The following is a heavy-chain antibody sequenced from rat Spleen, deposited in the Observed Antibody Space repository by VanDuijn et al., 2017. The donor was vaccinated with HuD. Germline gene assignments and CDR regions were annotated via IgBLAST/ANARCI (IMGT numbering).Heavy chain of an antibody. CDR2: ISAGGGST. CDR3: TAGGLGGRNWFAY. J-gene: IGHJ3*01. D-gene: IGHD5-1*01. V-gene: IGHV5-27*01. Sequence: EVQLVESGGGLVQPGRSLKLSCAASGFTFSNYYMAWVRQAPTKGLEWVAYISAGGGSTYYRDSVKGRFTISRDNAKSTLYLQMNNLRSEDTAMYYCTAGGLGGRNWFAYWGQGTLVTVSS. CDR1: GFTFSNYY.